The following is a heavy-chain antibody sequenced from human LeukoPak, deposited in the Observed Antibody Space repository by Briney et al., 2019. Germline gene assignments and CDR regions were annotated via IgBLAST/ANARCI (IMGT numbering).Heavy chain of an antibody. CDR1: GYTFTSYY. J-gene: IGHJ4*02. D-gene: IGHD3-22*01. V-gene: IGHV1-46*01. Sequence: ASVKVSCKASGYTFTSYYMHWVRQAPGQGLEWMGIINPSGGSTSYAQKFQGRVTMTRDTSTSTVYMELSSLRSDDTAVYYCARVLYDSSGYYYVDYWGQGTLVTVFS. CDR3: ARVLYDSSGYYYVDY. CDR2: INPSGGST.